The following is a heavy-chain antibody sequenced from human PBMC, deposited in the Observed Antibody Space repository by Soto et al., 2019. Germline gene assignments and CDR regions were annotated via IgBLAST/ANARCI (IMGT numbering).Heavy chain of an antibody. Sequence: QVQLVQSGAKVKKPGSSVKVSCKASAGTFSTYTIIWVRQAPGQGLEWMGRILPMLDITNSAQRFQGRVTITADKSTSTAYLELSSLRSEDTAVYYCTLGSWSAETFDIWGRGTMVTVSS. V-gene: IGHV1-69*02. D-gene: IGHD6-13*01. CDR1: AGTFSTYT. CDR3: TLGSWSAETFDI. J-gene: IGHJ3*02. CDR2: ILPMLDIT.